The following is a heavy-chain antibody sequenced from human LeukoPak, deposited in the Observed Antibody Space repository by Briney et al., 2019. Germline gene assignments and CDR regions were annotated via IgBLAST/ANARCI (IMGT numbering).Heavy chain of an antibody. J-gene: IGHJ3*02. V-gene: IGHV3-21*01. CDR3: ARAPRPPNTYYYDSEGDGDAFDI. CDR1: GFTFSSYS. CDR2: ISSSSSYI. Sequence: GGSLRLSCAASGFTFSSYSMNWVRQAPGKGLEWVSSISSSSSYIYYADSVKGRFTISRDNAENSLYLQMNSLRAEDTAVYYCARAPRPPNTYYYDSEGDGDAFDIWGQGTMVTVSS. D-gene: IGHD3-22*01.